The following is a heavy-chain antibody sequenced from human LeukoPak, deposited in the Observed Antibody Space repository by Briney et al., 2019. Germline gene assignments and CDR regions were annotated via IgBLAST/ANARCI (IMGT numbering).Heavy chain of an antibody. Sequence: GGPLRLSCAASGFTFSSYAMSWVRQAPGGGLEWGSGIPGSGVDTFYADSVKGRFTISRDNSKNTLFLQMNSLRAEDTAVYYCAKEVGMYGTPTLDFWGQGTVVTVSS. CDR1: GFTFSSYA. V-gene: IGHV3-23*01. J-gene: IGHJ4*02. D-gene: IGHD1/OR15-1a*01. CDR3: AKEVGMYGTPTLDF. CDR2: IPGSGVDT.